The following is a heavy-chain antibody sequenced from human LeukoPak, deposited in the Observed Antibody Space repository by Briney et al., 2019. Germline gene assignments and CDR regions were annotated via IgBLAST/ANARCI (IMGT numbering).Heavy chain of an antibody. CDR1: GFTFSSYS. CDR2: ISSSSSAI. V-gene: IGHV3-48*01. CDR3: ARGAYCGGDCYSSFDY. J-gene: IGHJ4*02. D-gene: IGHD2-21*02. Sequence: GGSLRLSCAASGFTFSSYSMNWVRQAPGKGLEWVPYISSSSSAIYYADSVKGRFTISRDNAKNSLYLQMNSLRAEDTAVYYCARGAYCGGDCYSSFDYWGQGTLVTVSS.